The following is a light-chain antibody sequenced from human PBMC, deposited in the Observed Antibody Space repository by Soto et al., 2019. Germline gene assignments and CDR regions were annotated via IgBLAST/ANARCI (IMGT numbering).Light chain of an antibody. CDR3: QSYDRSLSGYV. V-gene: IGLV1-40*01. CDR1: SSNIGAGYD. CDR2: GNN. Sequence: QSVLTQPPSESGAPGQRVTISCTGSSSNIGAGYDVHWYQQLPETAPKLLIYGNNNRPSGVPDRFSGSKSGTSASLAITGLQAEDEADYYCQSYDRSLSGYVFGTGTKLTVL. J-gene: IGLJ1*01.